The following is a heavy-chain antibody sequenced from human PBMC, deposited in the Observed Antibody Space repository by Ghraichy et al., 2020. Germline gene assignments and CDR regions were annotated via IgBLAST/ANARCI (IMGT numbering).Heavy chain of an antibody. CDR3: ARRRDGYNLVDY. CDR1: GFTFSSYW. D-gene: IGHD5-24*01. CDR2: INSDGSST. Sequence: GESLNISCAASGFTFSSYWMHWVRQSPGKGLVWVSRINSDGSSTSYADSVKGRFTISRDNAKNTLYLQMNSLRAEDTAVYYCARRRDGYNLVDYWGQGTLVTVSS. J-gene: IGHJ4*02. V-gene: IGHV3-74*01.